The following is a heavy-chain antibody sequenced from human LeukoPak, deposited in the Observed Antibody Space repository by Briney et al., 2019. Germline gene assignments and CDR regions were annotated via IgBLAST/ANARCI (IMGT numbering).Heavy chain of an antibody. CDR1: GGSINSGGYY. Sequence: PSQTLSLTCTVSGGSINSGGYYWSWIRQPPGKGLEWIGYIYHSGSTYYNPSLKSRVTISVDRSKNQFSLKLSSVTAADTAVYYCARELAAIGSTYYYYYMDVWGKGTTVTVSS. J-gene: IGHJ6*03. CDR2: IYHSGST. CDR3: ARELAAIGSTYYYYYMDV. D-gene: IGHD3-3*02. V-gene: IGHV4-30-2*01.